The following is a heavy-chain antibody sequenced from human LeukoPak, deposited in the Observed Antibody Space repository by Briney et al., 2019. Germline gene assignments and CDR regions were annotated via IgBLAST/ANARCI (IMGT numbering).Heavy chain of an antibody. J-gene: IGHJ4*02. CDR3: ARDLLELHPFDY. CDR1: GGSISSSSYY. V-gene: IGHV4-39*07. CDR2: IYYSGST. D-gene: IGHD1-7*01. Sequence: PSETLSLTCTVSGGSISSSSYYWGWIRQPPVKGLEWIGSIYYSGSTYYNPSLKSRVTISVDTSKNQFSLKLSSVTAADTAVYYCARDLLELHPFDYWGQGTLVTVSS.